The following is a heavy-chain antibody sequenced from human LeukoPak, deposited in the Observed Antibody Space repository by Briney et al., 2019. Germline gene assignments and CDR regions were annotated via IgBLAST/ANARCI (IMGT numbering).Heavy chain of an antibody. CDR1: GFTFSDYY. J-gene: IGHJ6*03. CDR3: AREIGGRAVARPCHYYYYMDV. V-gene: IGHV3-11*01. CDR2: ISSSGSTI. Sequence: GGSLRLSCAASGFTFSDYYMSWIRQAPGKGLEWVSYISSSGSTIYYADSVKGRFTISRDNAKNSLYLQMNSLRAEDTAVYYCAREIGGRAVARPCHYYYYMDVWGKGTTVTVCS. D-gene: IGHD6-6*01.